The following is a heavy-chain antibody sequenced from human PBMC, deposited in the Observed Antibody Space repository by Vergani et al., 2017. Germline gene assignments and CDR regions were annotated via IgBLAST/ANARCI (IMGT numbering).Heavy chain of an antibody. Sequence: EVQLVASGGGLVQRGGSLRLSCEASGFTFSNLWMTWVRQAPGKGLEWVAKIKYDGSKKNYVDSVKGRFTISRDNAKNSLYLQMNNLRVEDTAVYFCARSPHGYTYGGYISQFDPWGQGTLVTGSS. V-gene: IGHV3-7*01. CDR1: GFTFSNLW. CDR2: IKYDGSKK. D-gene: IGHD5-18*01. J-gene: IGHJ5*02. CDR3: ARSPHGYTYGGYISQFDP.